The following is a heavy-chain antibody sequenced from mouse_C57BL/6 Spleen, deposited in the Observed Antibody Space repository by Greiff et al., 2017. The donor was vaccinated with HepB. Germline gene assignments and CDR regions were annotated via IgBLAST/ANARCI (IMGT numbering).Heavy chain of an antibody. V-gene: IGHV1-59*01. CDR3: ARIIDYGSSYEAWFAY. Sequence: QVQLKQPGAELVRPGTSVKLSCKASGYTFTSYWMHWVKQRPGQGLEWIGVIDPSDSYTNYNQKFKGKATLTVDTSSSTAYMQLSSLTSEDSAVYYCARIIDYGSSYEAWFAYWGQGTLVTVSA. CDR1: GYTFTSYW. D-gene: IGHD1-1*01. J-gene: IGHJ3*01. CDR2: IDPSDSYT.